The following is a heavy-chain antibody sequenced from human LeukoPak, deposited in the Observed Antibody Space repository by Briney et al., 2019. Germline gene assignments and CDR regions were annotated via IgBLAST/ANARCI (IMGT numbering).Heavy chain of an antibody. CDR3: ARGRLDFLRPFDL. V-gene: IGHV1-69*06. J-gene: IGHJ4*02. D-gene: IGHD3-3*01. CDR1: GGSFSTYA. Sequence: GASVKVSCEASGGSFSTYATSWVRQAPGHGLEWMGGIIPIFNRTSYAQDFQDRLAITADTATATDYMELNSLTSEDKAVYYCARGRLDFLRPFDLWGQGTPVTVSS. CDR2: IIPIFNRT.